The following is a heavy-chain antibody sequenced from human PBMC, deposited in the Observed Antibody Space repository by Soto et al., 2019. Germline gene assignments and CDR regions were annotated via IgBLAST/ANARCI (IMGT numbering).Heavy chain of an antibody. D-gene: IGHD5-18*01. CDR2: ISGSGGST. Sequence: EVQLVESGGGLVQPGGSLRLSCAASGFTFSSYAMHWVRQAPGKGLEYVSAISGSGGSTYYANSVKGRFTISRDNSKNTLYLQMGSLRAEDMAVYYCARWGYGLYFDYWGQGTLVTVSS. CDR1: GFTFSSYA. J-gene: IGHJ4*02. CDR3: ARWGYGLYFDY. V-gene: IGHV3-64*01.